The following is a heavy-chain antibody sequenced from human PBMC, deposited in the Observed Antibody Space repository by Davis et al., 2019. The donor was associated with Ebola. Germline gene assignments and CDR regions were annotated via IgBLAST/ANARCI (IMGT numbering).Heavy chain of an antibody. Sequence: GESLKISCAASGFNFKKAWMTWVRQAPGKGLEWVGRIKSKTDGGTADYAAPVKTRFTISRDDSKNTLYLQMNSLKSEDTAVYYCTRTPAAGLWGQGTLVTVSS. CDR2: IKSKTDGGTA. D-gene: IGHD6-13*01. CDR3: TRTPAAGL. J-gene: IGHJ4*02. V-gene: IGHV3-15*01. CDR1: GFNFKKAW.